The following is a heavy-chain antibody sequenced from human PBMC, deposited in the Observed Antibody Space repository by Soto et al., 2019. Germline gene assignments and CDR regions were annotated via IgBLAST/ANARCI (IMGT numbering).Heavy chain of an antibody. CDR2: IHHGGNR. CDR3: GRQTSDAFWSGRNMHNRFDL. D-gene: IGHD3-3*01. V-gene: IGHV4-39*01. J-gene: IGHJ5*02. CDR1: CGSITSNSHY. Sequence: PSETLSLTCTFTCGSITSNSHYWGWIRQPPGKGLEWIGSIHHGGNRYYNLSLKSRVTISVDTSKNQLSLKLTSVTAADTAKFFCGRQTSDAFWSGRNMHNRFDLWGQGILVTVSS.